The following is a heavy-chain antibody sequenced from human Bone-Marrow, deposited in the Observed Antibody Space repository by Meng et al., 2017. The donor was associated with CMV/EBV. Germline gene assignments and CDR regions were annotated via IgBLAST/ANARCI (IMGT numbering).Heavy chain of an antibody. CDR1: GFTVSSNY. CDR3: ARLSSSRVSGYFDY. CDR2: IYSGGST. Sequence: GGSLRLSCAASGFTVSSNYMSWVRQAPGKGLEWVSVIYSGGSTYYADSVKGRFTISRDNSKNTLYLQMNSLRAEDTAVYYCARLSSSRVSGYFDYWGQGTLVTVSS. D-gene: IGHD6-6*01. J-gene: IGHJ4*02. V-gene: IGHV3-53*01.